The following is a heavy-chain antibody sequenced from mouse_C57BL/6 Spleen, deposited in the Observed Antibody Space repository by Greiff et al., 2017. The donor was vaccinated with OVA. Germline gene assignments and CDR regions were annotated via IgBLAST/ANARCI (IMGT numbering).Heavy chain of an antibody. J-gene: IGHJ3*01. CDR1: GYSFTDYN. CDR3: ARAGGTAQASFFAY. CDR2: INPNYGTT. Sequence: EVQLQQSGPELVKPGASVKISCKASGYSFTDYNMNWVKQSNGKSLEWIGVINPNYGTTSYNQKLKGTATLTVDQSSSTAYMQLNSLTSEDSAVYYCARAGGTAQASFFAYWGQGTLVTVSA. D-gene: IGHD3-2*02. V-gene: IGHV1-39*01.